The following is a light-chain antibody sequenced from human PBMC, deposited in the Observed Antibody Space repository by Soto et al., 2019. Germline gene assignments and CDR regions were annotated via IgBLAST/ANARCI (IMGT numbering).Light chain of an antibody. CDR1: SRDVGGYNY. V-gene: IGLV2-14*01. CDR2: EVS. J-gene: IGLJ1*01. Sequence: QSALTQPASVSGSPGQSITISCPGTSRDVGGYNYVSWYQQHPGKAPKLMIYEVSNRPSGVSNRFSGSKSGNTASLTISGLQAEDEADYYCSAYTSSSTLDVFGTGTKLTVL. CDR3: SAYTSSSTLDV.